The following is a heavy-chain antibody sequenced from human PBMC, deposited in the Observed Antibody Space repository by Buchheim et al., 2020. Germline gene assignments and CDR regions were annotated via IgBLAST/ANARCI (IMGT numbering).Heavy chain of an antibody. Sequence: EVQLVESGGGLVQPGESLKLSCVGSGFAFSAAAMHWVRQASGKGLEWVGHIRGKGNNYATAYSASVKGRFTISRDDSENTAYLQMNSLKIEDTAVYYCTGRSSGYWGRGTL. CDR2: IRGKGNNYAT. D-gene: IGHD6-6*01. CDR1: GFAFSAAA. V-gene: IGHV3-73*02. CDR3: TGRSSGY. J-gene: IGHJ4*02.